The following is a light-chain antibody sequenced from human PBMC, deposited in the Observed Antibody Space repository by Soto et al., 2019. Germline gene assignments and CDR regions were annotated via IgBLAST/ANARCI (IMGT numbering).Light chain of an antibody. Sequence: QSALTQPASVSGSPGQSITISCTGTNSDIGYYTRVSWYQQHPGKAPKLVIYEVSNRPSGVSDRFSGSKSGNTASLTISGLQAEDKADYHCCSFTTSPNYVFGSGTKVTVL. CDR3: CSFTTSPNYV. J-gene: IGLJ1*01. CDR2: EVS. CDR1: NSDIGYYTR. V-gene: IGLV2-14*01.